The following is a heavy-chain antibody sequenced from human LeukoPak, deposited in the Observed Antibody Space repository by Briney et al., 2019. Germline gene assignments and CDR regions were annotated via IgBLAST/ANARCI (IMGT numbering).Heavy chain of an antibody. CDR1: GFTFDDYA. V-gene: IGHV3-9*01. CDR3: AKGYYGDYGYFDY. Sequence: PGRSLRLSCAASGFTFDDYAMHWVRQAPGKGLEWVSGISWNSGSIGYADSVKGRFTISRDNAENSLYLQMNSLRAEDTALYYCAKGYYGDYGYFDYWGQGTLVTVSS. CDR2: ISWNSGSI. D-gene: IGHD4-17*01. J-gene: IGHJ4*02.